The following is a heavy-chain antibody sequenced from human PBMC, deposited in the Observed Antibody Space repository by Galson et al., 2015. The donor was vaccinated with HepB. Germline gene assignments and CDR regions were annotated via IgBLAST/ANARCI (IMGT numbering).Heavy chain of an antibody. V-gene: IGHV3-23*01. D-gene: IGHD3-3*01. CDR1: GFTLSNYA. CDR2: ISASGGKT. Sequence: SLRLSCAVSGFTLSNYAMTWVRQAPGKGLEWVSSISASGGKTYYADPVKGRFIISRDNSKNTLYLQMNSLRVEDTAVFYCAKPLEGTYYDFWSGYADYYFYGLDVWGRGATVTVSS. CDR3: AKPLEGTYYDFWSGYADYYFYGLDV. J-gene: IGHJ6*02.